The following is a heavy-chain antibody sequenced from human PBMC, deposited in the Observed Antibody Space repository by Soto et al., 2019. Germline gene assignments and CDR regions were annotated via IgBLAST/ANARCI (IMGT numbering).Heavy chain of an antibody. CDR1: GCSISSGGYY. V-gene: IGHV4-31*03. Sequence: SETLSLTCTLSGCSISSGGYYLSWIRQHPGKGLEWIGYIYYSGSTYYNPSLKSRVTISVDTSKNQFSLKLSSVTAADTAVYYCARSAWFGELSNAYYFDYWGQGTLVTVSS. CDR3: ARSAWFGELSNAYYFDY. D-gene: IGHD3-10*01. CDR2: IYYSGST. J-gene: IGHJ4*02.